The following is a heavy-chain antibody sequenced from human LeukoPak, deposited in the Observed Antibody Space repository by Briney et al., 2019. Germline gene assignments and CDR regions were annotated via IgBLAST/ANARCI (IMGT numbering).Heavy chain of an antibody. J-gene: IGHJ4*02. Sequence: SVKVSCKASGGTFSSYAISWVRQAPGQGLEWMGGIIPIFGTANYAQKFQGRVTITTDESTSTAYMELNSLRSEDTAVYYCASAVYYYDSSGYYPPDYWGQGTLVTVSS. D-gene: IGHD3-22*01. CDR3: ASAVYYYDSSGYYPPDY. CDR1: GGTFSSYA. CDR2: IIPIFGTA. V-gene: IGHV1-69*05.